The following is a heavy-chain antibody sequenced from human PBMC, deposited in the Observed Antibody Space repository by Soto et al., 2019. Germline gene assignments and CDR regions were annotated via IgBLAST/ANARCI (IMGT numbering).Heavy chain of an antibody. CDR1: GFTFSSYA. V-gene: IGHV3-30-3*01. J-gene: IGHJ5*02. D-gene: IGHD6-6*01. CDR3: ARVPSIAARVGFDP. Sequence: GGSLRLSCAASGFTFSSYAMHWVRQAPGKGLEWVAVISYDGSNKYYADSVKGRFTISRDNSKNTLYLQMNSLRAEDTAVYYCARVPSIAARVGFDPWGQGTLVTVSS. CDR2: ISYDGSNK.